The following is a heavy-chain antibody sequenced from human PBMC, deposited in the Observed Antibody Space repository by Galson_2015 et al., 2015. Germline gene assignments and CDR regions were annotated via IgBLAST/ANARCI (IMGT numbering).Heavy chain of an antibody. Sequence: SETLSLTCTVSGGSVSSYYWSWIRQPPGKGLEWIGYIYYSGSTNYNPSLKSRVTISVDTSKNQFSLKLSSVTAADTAVYYCARVVGILYWRGAFDIWGQGTMVTVSS. V-gene: IGHV4-59*02. CDR1: GGSVSSYY. CDR2: IYYSGST. D-gene: IGHD2-8*02. J-gene: IGHJ3*02. CDR3: ARVVGILYWRGAFDI.